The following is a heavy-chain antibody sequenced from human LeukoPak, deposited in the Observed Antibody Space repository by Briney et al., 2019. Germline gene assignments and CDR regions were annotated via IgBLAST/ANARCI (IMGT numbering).Heavy chain of an antibody. CDR3: AKDRVPAAMEALDY. CDR1: GFTFSSYA. CDR2: IIGSGGRT. Sequence: PGGSLRLSCAASGFTFSSYAMSWVRQAPGKGLEWVSAIIGSGGRTYYADSVKGRFTISRDNSKNTLYLQMNSLRAEDTAVYYCAKDRVPAAMEALDYWGQGTLVTVSS. J-gene: IGHJ4*02. V-gene: IGHV3-23*01. D-gene: IGHD2-2*01.